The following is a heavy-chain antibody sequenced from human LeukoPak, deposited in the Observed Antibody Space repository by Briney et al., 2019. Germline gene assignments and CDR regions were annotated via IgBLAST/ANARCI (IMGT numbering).Heavy chain of an antibody. D-gene: IGHD1-26*01. V-gene: IGHV4-4*09. J-gene: IGHJ4*02. CDR2: IHTSGAS. Sequence: ASETLSLTCTVSGPSISNYYWSWTRQPPEKGLAWMGHIHTSGASRYYPSLESLLTLSIDTSRNHHSLKLTSVTAADTAVYLCARLGSYHDFWGQGAPITVSS. CDR1: GPSISNYY. CDR3: ARLGSYHDF.